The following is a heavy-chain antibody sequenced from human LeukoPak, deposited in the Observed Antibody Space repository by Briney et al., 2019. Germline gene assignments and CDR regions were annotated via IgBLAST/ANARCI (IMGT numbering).Heavy chain of an antibody. CDR3: ARVLAVAGTIDY. J-gene: IGHJ4*02. D-gene: IGHD6-19*01. CDR1: GFTFSSYA. V-gene: IGHV3-30-3*01. Sequence: GGSLRLSCAASGFTFSSYAMHWVRQAPGKGLEWVAVISYDGSNKYYADSVKGRFTISRDNSKNTLYLQMNSLRAEDTAVYYCARVLAVAGTIDYWGQGTLVTVSS. CDR2: ISYDGSNK.